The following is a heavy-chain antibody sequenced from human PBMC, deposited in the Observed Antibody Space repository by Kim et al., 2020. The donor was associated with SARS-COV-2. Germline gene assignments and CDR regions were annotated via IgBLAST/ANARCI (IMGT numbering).Heavy chain of an antibody. J-gene: IGHJ4*02. V-gene: IGHV3-11*05. Sequence: KGRFTISRDNAKNSLYLQMNSLRAEDTAVYFCARARTHYGSGTLSYYFDYWGQGTLVTVSS. CDR3: ARARTHYGSGTLSYYFDY. D-gene: IGHD3-10*01.